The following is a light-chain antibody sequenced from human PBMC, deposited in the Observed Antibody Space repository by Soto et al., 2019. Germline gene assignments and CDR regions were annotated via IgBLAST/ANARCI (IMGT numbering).Light chain of an antibody. J-gene: IGLJ2*01. CDR2: EVS. CDR1: SSDVGGYNY. V-gene: IGLV2-8*01. Sequence: QSALTQPPSASGSPGQSVTISCTGTSSDVGGYNYVSWYQQHPGKAPKLMIYEVSKRPSGVPDRFSGSKSGNTASLTVSGLQAVDEADYYCSSYAGSNNFEVFGGGTKLTVL. CDR3: SSYAGSNNFEV.